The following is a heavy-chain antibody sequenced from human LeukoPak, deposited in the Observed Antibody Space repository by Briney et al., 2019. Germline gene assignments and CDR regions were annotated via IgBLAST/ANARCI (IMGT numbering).Heavy chain of an antibody. CDR1: GFTFSSYE. V-gene: IGHV3-30*18. Sequence: GGSLRLSCAASGFTFSSYEMNWVRQAPGKGLEWVAVISYDGSNKYYADSVKGRFTISRDNSKNTLYLQMNSLRAEDTAVYYCAKLSGSYSDFDYWGQGTLVTVSS. J-gene: IGHJ4*02. D-gene: IGHD1-26*01. CDR3: AKLSGSYSDFDY. CDR2: ISYDGSNK.